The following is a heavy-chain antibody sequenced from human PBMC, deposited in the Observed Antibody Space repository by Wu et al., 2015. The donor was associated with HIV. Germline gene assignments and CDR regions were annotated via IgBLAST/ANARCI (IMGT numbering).Heavy chain of an antibody. J-gene: IGHJ3*02. CDR3: ATSLKPAAIPAFDI. CDR1: GYSLIELP. CDR2: TNIYNDT. D-gene: IGHD2-2*02. V-gene: IGHV1-18*01. Sequence: QVYLVQSGGEVKKPGASVKVSCKVSGYSLIELPIHWVRQAPGKGLEWMGWTNIYNDTNYAQKFQDRVTVTTDTSTSTAYMELRSLRSDDTAVYYCATSLKPAAIPAFDIWGQGTMVTVSS.